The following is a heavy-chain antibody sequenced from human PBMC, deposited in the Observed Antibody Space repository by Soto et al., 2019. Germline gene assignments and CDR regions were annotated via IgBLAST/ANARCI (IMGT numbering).Heavy chain of an antibody. D-gene: IGHD3-16*01. J-gene: IGHJ6*02. CDR3: ARGGYPFLFSRYYYYYGVDV. CDR2: IIPMLGTA. Sequence: QVQLVQYGAEVKKPGSSAKVSCKASGGTFSSHTVSWVRQAPGQGLEWMGGIIPMLGTANYAQKFQGRVTIIADKSTSTAYMELSSLRSEDTAVYYCARGGYPFLFSRYYYYYGVDVWGQGTTVTVSS. CDR1: GGTFSSHT. V-gene: IGHV1-69*06.